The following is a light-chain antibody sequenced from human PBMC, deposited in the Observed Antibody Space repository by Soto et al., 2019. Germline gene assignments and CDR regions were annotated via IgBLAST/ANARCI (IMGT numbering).Light chain of an antibody. V-gene: IGLV2-23*02. CDR2: EVT. J-gene: IGLJ1*01. CDR3: CSYAGTITFV. CDR1: SSDVGGFDL. Sequence: QSALTQPASVSGSPGQSITISCAGTSSDVGGFDLVSWYQQHPGKAPKLMIHEVTKRPSGVSNRFSGSKSGNTASLTISELQAEDEADYYCCSYAGTITFVFGTGTKLTVL.